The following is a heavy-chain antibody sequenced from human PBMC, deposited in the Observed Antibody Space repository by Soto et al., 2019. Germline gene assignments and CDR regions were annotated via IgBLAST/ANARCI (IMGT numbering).Heavy chain of an antibody. CDR1: GYTFTDNG. V-gene: IGHV1-18*01. D-gene: IGHD3-10*01. Sequence: QVQLVQSGAEVKKPGALVEVSCKASGYTFTDNGVSWMRQAPGQGLEWMGWINPNNGNTKYAQNFQGRVTMTTDTSTSTAYVELRSLRSDDTAMYYCARSSISGIFYYYYWGQGTLVTVSS. J-gene: IGHJ4*02. CDR3: ARSSISGIFYYYY. CDR2: INPNNGNT.